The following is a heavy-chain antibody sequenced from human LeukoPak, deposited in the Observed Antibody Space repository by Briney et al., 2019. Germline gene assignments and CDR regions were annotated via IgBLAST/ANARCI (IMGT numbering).Heavy chain of an antibody. CDR2: IYYSRST. V-gene: IGHV4-39*01. CDR3: ARTYYDILTGHPDAFDI. CDR1: GGSISSTGYY. J-gene: IGHJ3*02. Sequence: KPSETLSLTCTVSGGSISSTGYYWGWIRQPPGKGLEWIGSIYYSRSTYYNPSLKSRVTISVDTSKNQFSLKLSSETAADTAVYHCARTYYDILTGHPDAFDIWGQGTMVTVSS. D-gene: IGHD3-9*01.